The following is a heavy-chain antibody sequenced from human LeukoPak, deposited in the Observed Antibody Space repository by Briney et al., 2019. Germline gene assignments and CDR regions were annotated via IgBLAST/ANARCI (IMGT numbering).Heavy chain of an antibody. CDR2: INHSGST. CDR1: GGSFSGYY. J-gene: IGHJ4*02. V-gene: IGHV4-34*01. CDR3: ARGLDYGDYGRYFDY. Sequence: PSETLSLTCAVYGGSFSGYYWSWIRQPTGKGLEWIGEINHSGSTNYNPSLKSRVTISVDTSKNQFSLKLSSVTAADTAVYYCARGLDYGDYGRYFDYWGQGTLVTVSS. D-gene: IGHD4-17*01.